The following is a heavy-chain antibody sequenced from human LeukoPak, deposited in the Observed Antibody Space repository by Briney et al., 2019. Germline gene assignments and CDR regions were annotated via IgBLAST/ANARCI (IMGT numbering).Heavy chain of an antibody. D-gene: IGHD3-10*01. CDR2: ISYDGSNQ. J-gene: IGHJ4*02. V-gene: IGHV3-30*18. CDR1: GFIFSSQG. CDR3: TKGFKFGELSLEF. Sequence: PGGSLRLSCAASGFIFSSQGLHWVRQAPGKGLEWVAYISYDGSNQYYVDSVKGRLTISRDNSKNTLELQMNGLRTEDTAMYYCTKGFKFGELSLEFWGQGTLVIVTS.